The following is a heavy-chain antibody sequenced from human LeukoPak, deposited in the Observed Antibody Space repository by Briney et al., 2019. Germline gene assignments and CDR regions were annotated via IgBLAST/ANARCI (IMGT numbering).Heavy chain of an antibody. CDR3: AKIYCSTTSCQYFDY. CDR2: LSASGGNT. Sequence: PGGSLRLSCAASGFTFSSYATSWVRQAPGKGLEWVSALSASGGNTYYADSVKGRFTISRDNSKNTLSLQMNSLRAEDTAVYYCAKIYCSTTSCQYFDYWGQGTLVTVSS. D-gene: IGHD2-2*01. J-gene: IGHJ4*02. V-gene: IGHV3-23*01. CDR1: GFTFSSYA.